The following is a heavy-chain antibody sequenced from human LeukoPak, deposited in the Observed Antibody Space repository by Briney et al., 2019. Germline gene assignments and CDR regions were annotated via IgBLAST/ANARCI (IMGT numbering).Heavy chain of an antibody. D-gene: IGHD4-17*01. V-gene: IGHV1-2*02. J-gene: IGHJ4*02. CDR1: GYSFTNYY. CDR3: ATVSPYGDYYFDY. CDR2: INPNSGGT. Sequence: GASVKVSCKASGYSFTNYYIHWVRQAPGQGLEWMGWINPNSGGTNYAQKFQGRVTMTEDTSADTAYMELSSLRSEDTAVYYCATVSPYGDYYFDYWGQGTLVTVSS.